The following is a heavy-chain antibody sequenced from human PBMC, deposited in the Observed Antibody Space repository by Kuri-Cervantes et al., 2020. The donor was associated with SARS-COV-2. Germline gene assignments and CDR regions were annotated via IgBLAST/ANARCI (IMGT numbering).Heavy chain of an antibody. D-gene: IGHD5-12*01. CDR3: ARAGSGYYAFDI. V-gene: IGHV3-11*06. Sequence: GESLKISCAASGSSFSDYYMGWVRQAPGRGLEWVSYISVSANYPNYADSVKGRFTISRHNANKSLYLQLNSLRADDSAIYYCARAGSGYYAFDIWGQGTMVTVSS. J-gene: IGHJ3*02. CDR1: GSSFSDYY. CDR2: ISVSANYP.